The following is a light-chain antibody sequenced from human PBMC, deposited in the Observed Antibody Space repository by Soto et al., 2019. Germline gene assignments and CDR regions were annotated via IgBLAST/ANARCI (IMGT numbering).Light chain of an antibody. CDR2: GNN. CDR1: SSNIGSNP. V-gene: IGLV1-44*01. CDR3: AAWDDSLNGPV. J-gene: IGLJ2*01. Sequence: QSVLTQPPSASGTPGQRVTISCSGSSSNIGSNPVNWYQLLPGTAPKLLIYGNNQRPSGVPDRFSGSKSGTSASLAISGLQSEDEADYYCAAWDDSLNGPVFGGGTKVTVL.